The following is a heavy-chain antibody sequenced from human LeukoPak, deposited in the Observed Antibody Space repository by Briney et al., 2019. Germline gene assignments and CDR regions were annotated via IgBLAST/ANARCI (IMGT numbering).Heavy chain of an antibody. V-gene: IGHV3-23*01. CDR2: ITINGGRT. J-gene: IGHJ4*02. CDR3: AKDRGSGWFGSDY. Sequence: GGSLRLSCAASGFTFNNYAMNWVRQAPGEGLEWVSGITINGGRTYYADSVKGRFTISRDNSKNTLNLQMNSLRAEDTAVYYCAKDRGSGWFGSDYWGQGTLVTVSS. CDR1: GFTFNNYA. D-gene: IGHD6-19*01.